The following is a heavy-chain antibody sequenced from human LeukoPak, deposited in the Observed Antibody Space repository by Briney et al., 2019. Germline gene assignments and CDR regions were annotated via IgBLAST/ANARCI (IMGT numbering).Heavy chain of an antibody. CDR2: IFYIGDT. D-gene: IGHD6-13*01. CDR3: ARTTEAHSWRTRYYDYYMDV. Sequence: SETLSLTCTVSGGSISSGSQSWGWIRQPPGKGLEWIGNIFYIGDTHYNASLKSRVALSIDTSRNQFSLKLSAVTAADTAVYYCARTTEAHSWRTRYYDYYMDVWGKGTTVTVSS. V-gene: IGHV4-39*01. J-gene: IGHJ6*03. CDR1: GGSISSGSQS.